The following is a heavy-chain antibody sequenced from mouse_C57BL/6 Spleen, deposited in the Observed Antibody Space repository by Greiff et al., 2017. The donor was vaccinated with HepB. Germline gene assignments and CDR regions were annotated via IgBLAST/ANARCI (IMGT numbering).Heavy chain of an antibody. Sequence: QVHVKQPGTELVKPGASVKLSCKASGYTFTSYWMHWVKQRPGQGLEWIGNINPSNGGTNYNEKFKSKATLTVDKSSSTAYMQLSSLTSEDSAVYYCARAGYYGSTLDYWGQGTTLTVSS. D-gene: IGHD1-1*01. CDR1: GYTFTSYW. J-gene: IGHJ2*01. CDR2: INPSNGGT. CDR3: ARAGYYGSTLDY. V-gene: IGHV1-53*01.